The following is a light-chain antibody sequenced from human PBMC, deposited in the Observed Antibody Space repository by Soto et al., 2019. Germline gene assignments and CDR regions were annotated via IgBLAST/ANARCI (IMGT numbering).Light chain of an antibody. V-gene: IGLV1-44*01. J-gene: IGLJ1*01. Sequence: QSVLTQPPSASGTPGQRVTISCSGRASDIGTNTVNWYQQFPGTAPKLLLHSNDQRPSGVPDRFSGSKSGTSASLAISGLQSEDEADYYCVAWDGSLNGYVFGTGTKRTVL. CDR1: ASDIGTNT. CDR2: SND. CDR3: VAWDGSLNGYV.